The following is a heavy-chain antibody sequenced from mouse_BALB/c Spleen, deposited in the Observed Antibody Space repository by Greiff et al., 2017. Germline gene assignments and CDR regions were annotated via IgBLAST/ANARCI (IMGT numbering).Heavy chain of an antibody. V-gene: IGHV2-6-7*01. J-gene: IGHJ4*01. CDR1: GFSLTGYG. CDR2: IWGDGST. CDR3: ARDGYYVGCAMDD. D-gene: IGHD2-3*01. Sequence: VKLMESGPGLVAPSQSLYITCTVSGFSLTGYGVNWVRQPPGKGLEWLGMIWGDGSTDYNSALKSRLSISKDNSKSQVFLKSNSLQTDDTARYYCARDGYYVGCAMDDWGQGTSVTVSS.